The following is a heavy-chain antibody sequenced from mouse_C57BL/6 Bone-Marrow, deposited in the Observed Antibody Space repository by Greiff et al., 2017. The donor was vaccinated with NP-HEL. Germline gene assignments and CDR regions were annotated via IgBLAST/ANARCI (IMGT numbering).Heavy chain of an antibody. V-gene: IGHV1-64*01. D-gene: IGHD3-2*02. CDR1: GYTFTSYW. Sequence: QVQLQQPGAELVKPGASVKLSCKASGYTFTSYWMHWVKQRPGQGLEWIGMIHPNSGSTNYNEKFKSKATLTVDKSSSTAYMQLSSLTSEDSAVYYCRQLRRGAMDYWGKGTSVTVSS. J-gene: IGHJ4*01. CDR3: RQLRRGAMDY. CDR2: IHPNSGST.